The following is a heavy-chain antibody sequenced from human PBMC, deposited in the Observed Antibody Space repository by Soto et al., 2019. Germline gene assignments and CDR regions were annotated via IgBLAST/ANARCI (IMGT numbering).Heavy chain of an antibody. V-gene: IGHV3-30-3*01. CDR1: GFTFSSYA. CDR2: ISYDGSNK. J-gene: IGHJ6*02. D-gene: IGHD3-3*01. CDR3: ARDTSGMDV. Sequence: GGSLRLSCAASGFTFSSYAMHWVRQAPGKGLEWVAVISYDGSNKYYADSVKGRFTISRDNSKNTLYLQMNSLRAEDTAVYYCARDTSGMDVWRQGTTVTVSS.